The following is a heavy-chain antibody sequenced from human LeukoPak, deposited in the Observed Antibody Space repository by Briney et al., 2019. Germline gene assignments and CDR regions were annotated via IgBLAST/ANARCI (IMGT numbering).Heavy chain of an antibody. V-gene: IGHV4-34*01. CDR3: ARVLLWFGEFRINWFDP. D-gene: IGHD3-10*01. J-gene: IGHJ5*02. CDR2: INHSGST. Sequence: ASETLSLTCAVYGGSFSVYYWSWIRQPPGKGLEWIGEINHSGSTNYNPSLKSRVTISVDTSKNQFSLKLSSVTAADTAVYYCARVLLWFGEFRINWFDPWGQGTLVTVSS. CDR1: GGSFSVYY.